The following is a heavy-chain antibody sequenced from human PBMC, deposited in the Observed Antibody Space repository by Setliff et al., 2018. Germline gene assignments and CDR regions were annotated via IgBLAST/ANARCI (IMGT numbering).Heavy chain of an antibody. V-gene: IGHV3-43D*04. CDR3: AKDISRYYYGMDV. CDR1: GFTFDDYA. J-gene: IGHJ6*02. CDR2: ISWDGGST. Sequence: GGSLRLSCAASGFTFDDYAMHWVRQAPGKGLEWVSLISWDGGSTYYADSVKGRFTISRDNSKNSLYLQMNSLRAEDTALHYCAKDISRYYYGMDVWGQGTTVTVSS.